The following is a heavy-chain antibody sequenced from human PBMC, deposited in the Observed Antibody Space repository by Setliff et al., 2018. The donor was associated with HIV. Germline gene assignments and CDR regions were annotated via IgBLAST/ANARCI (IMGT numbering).Heavy chain of an antibody. V-gene: IGHV4-34*01. D-gene: IGHD2-21*02. Sequence: SETLSLTCVVSGDSISRSRYYWSWIRQPPGKGLEWIVEVNHNGNINYNPSLQSRVTVSVDTSKPQFSLKMNSVTAADTAVYYCAITIVGVTTEMYWGQGTLVTVSS. CDR2: VNHNGNI. CDR3: AITIVGVTTEMY. J-gene: IGHJ4*02. CDR1: GDSISRSRYY.